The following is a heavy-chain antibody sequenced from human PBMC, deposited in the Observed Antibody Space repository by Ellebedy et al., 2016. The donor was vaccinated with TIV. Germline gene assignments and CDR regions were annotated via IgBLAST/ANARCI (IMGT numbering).Heavy chain of an antibody. Sequence: SETLSLTCTVSGGSISRSSSYWGWIRQPPGKGLEWIGNIFDTGSTYYNPSLKSRVIISVDTSKNQFSLSLSSVTAADTAVYYCARHALVLDIEPYDWFDPWGQGALVTVSS. CDR3: ARHALVLDIEPYDWFDP. CDR2: IFDTGST. V-gene: IGHV4-39*01. J-gene: IGHJ5*02. D-gene: IGHD3-3*02. CDR1: GGSISRSSSY.